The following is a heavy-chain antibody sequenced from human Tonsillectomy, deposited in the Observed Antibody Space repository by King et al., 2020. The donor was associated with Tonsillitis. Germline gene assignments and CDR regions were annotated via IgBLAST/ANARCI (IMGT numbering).Heavy chain of an antibody. Sequence: VQLVESGGGLVQPGRSLRLSCAASGFTFDDYAMHWVRQAPGKGLEWVSTISWNSGRKGYTDSVKGRFTISRDNAKNSLYLQMNSLRAEDTALYFCAKDLGGSRRYPAYYFDYWGQGTLVTVSS. CDR3: AKDLGGSRRYPAYYFDY. J-gene: IGHJ4*02. CDR1: GFTFDDYA. V-gene: IGHV3-9*01. D-gene: IGHD1-26*01. CDR2: ISWNSGRK.